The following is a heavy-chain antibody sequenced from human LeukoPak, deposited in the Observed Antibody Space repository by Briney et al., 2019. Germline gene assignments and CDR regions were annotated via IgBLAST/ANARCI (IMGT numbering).Heavy chain of an antibody. Sequence: GGSLRLSCAASGFTFRSYAMSWVRQAPGKGLEWGSAISGSGGSTYYADSVKGRFTISRDNSKNTLYLQMNSLRAEDTAVYYCAKGIAAADFNWFDPWGQGTPVTVSS. CDR1: GFTFRSYA. D-gene: IGHD6-13*01. V-gene: IGHV3-23*01. CDR2: ISGSGGST. CDR3: AKGIAAADFNWFDP. J-gene: IGHJ5*02.